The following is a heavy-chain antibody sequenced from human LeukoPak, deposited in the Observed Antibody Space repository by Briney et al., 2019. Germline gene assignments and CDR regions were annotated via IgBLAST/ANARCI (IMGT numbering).Heavy chain of an antibody. CDR1: GFTFSSYA. Sequence: GGSLRLSCAASGFTFSSYAMSWVRQAPGKGLEWVSVISGSGGSTYYADSVKGRFTISRDNSKNTLYLQMNSLRAEDTAVYYCAKSPRDCSSTSCYVVLYWYFDLWGRGTLVTVSS. CDR2: ISGSGGST. J-gene: IGHJ2*01. CDR3: AKSPRDCSSTSCYVVLYWYFDL. D-gene: IGHD2-2*01. V-gene: IGHV3-23*01.